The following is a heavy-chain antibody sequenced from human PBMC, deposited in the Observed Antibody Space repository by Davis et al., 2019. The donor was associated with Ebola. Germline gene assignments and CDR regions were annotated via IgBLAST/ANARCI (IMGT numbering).Heavy chain of an antibody. Sequence: SETLSLTCTVSGGSISSYYWSWMRQPPGKGLEWIGYIYYSGSTNYNPSLKSRVTISVDTSKNQFSLKLSSVTAADTAVYYCARLGGSSGNWGQGTLVTVSS. J-gene: IGHJ4*02. V-gene: IGHV4-59*08. CDR1: GGSISSYY. CDR2: IYYSGST. CDR3: ARLGGSSGN. D-gene: IGHD3-22*01.